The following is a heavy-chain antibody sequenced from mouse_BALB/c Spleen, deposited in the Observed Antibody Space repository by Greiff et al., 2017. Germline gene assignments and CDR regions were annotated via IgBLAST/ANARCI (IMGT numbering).Heavy chain of an antibody. V-gene: IGHV5-12-1*01. CDR2: ISSGGGST. CDR1: GFAFSSYD. Sequence: EVKLVESGGGLVKPGGSLKLSCAASGFAFSSYDMSWVRQTPEKRLEWVAYISSGGGSTYYPDTVKGRFTISRDNAKNTLYLQMSSLKSEDTAMYYCARPSYGNYGGYFDVWGAGTTVTVSS. J-gene: IGHJ1*01. D-gene: IGHD2-1*01. CDR3: ARPSYGNYGGYFDV.